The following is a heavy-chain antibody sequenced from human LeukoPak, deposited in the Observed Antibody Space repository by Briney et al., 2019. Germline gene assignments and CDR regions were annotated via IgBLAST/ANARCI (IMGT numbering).Heavy chain of an antibody. V-gene: IGHV4-4*02. CDR2: IYHSGST. D-gene: IGHD3-10*01. CDR3: ARDGGYYYGSNWFDP. CDR1: GGSISSSNW. Sequence: SGTLSLTCAVSGGSISSSNWWSWVRQPPGKGLEWIGEIYHSGSTNYNPSLKSRVTISVDKSKNQFSLKLSSVTAADTAVYYCARDGGYYYGSNWFDPWGQGTLVTVSS. J-gene: IGHJ5*02.